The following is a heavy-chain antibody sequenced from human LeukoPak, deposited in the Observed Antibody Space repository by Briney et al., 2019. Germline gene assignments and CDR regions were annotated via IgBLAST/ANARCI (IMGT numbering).Heavy chain of an antibody. Sequence: GASAKVSCKASGYTFIGYYMHWVRQAPGQGLEWMGWINPNSGDTNYVQKFQGRVTMTGDTSISTAYMELSRLRFDDTAVYYCARFRAVAGTYYYGMDVWGQGTTVTVSS. CDR2: INPNSGDT. CDR1: GYTFIGYY. J-gene: IGHJ6*02. D-gene: IGHD6-19*01. CDR3: ARFRAVAGTYYYGMDV. V-gene: IGHV1-2*02.